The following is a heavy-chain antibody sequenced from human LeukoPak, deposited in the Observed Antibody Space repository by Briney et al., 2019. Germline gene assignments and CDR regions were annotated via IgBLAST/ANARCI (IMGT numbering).Heavy chain of an antibody. CDR1: GFTFSSYG. V-gene: IGHV3-33*08. Sequence: GRSLRLSCAASGFTFSSYGMHWVRQAPGKGLEWVAVIWYDGSNKYYADSVKGRFTISRDNSKNTLYLQMNSLRAEDTAVYYCARGHPKGDAFDYWGQGTLVTVSS. J-gene: IGHJ4*02. CDR2: IWYDGSNK. CDR3: ARGHPKGDAFDY.